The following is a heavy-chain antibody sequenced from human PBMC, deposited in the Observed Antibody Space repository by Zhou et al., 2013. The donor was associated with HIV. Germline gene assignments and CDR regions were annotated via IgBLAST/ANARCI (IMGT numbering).Heavy chain of an antibody. CDR3: VRGLHKFYSDNGGPWNVHQYYYGMGD. Sequence: QVQLVQSGAEVKKPGSSVKVSCKVSGGTFSSYAINWVRQAPGQGLEWMGRIISVFGTTNYAQKFQGRVTITADQSTSTAYMELSSLRSGDTAIYYCVRGLHKFYSDNGGPWNVHQYYYGMGDWGQGTKVTVS. CDR2: IISVFGTT. J-gene: IGHJ6*02. CDR1: GGTFSSYA. D-gene: IGHD3-22*01. V-gene: IGHV1-69*13.